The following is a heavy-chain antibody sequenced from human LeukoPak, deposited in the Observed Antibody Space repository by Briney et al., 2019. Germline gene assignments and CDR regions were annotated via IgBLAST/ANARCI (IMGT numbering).Heavy chain of an antibody. CDR2: INHSGST. J-gene: IGHJ5*02. D-gene: IGHD2-8*02. CDR1: GGSFSGYY. Sequence: TSETLSLICAVYGGSFSGYYWSWIRQPPGKGLEWIGEINHSGSTNYNPSLKSRVTISVDTSKNQFSLKLSSVTAADTAVYYCARGVVYAINWFDPWGQGTLVTVSS. CDR3: ARGVVYAINWFDP. V-gene: IGHV4-34*01.